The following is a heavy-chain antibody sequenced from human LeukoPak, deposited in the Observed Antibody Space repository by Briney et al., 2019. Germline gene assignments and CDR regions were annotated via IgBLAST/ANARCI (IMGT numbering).Heavy chain of an antibody. Sequence: SETLSLTCTVSGSSISSYYWSWIRQPPGKGLEWIGYIYYSGSTNYNPSLKSRVTISVDTSKNQFSLKLSSVTAADTAVYYCARDNWNYGSSMDVWGQGTTVTVSS. CDR3: ARDNWNYGSSMDV. D-gene: IGHD1-7*01. CDR2: IYYSGST. CDR1: GSSISSYY. J-gene: IGHJ6*02. V-gene: IGHV4-59*01.